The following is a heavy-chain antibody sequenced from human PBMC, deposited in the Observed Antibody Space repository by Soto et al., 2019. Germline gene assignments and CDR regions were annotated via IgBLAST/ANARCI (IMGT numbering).Heavy chain of an antibody. Sequence: QVQLQESGPGLVKPSGTLSLTCAVSGGSISSSNWWSWVRQPPWTGLEWIGEISHSGSTNYNPSLKSRVTISLDKSKNQLSLKLSSVTAADKAVYYCARVRWMGLDYWGQGTLVTDSS. CDR1: GGSISSSNW. D-gene: IGHD4-17*01. J-gene: IGHJ4*02. V-gene: IGHV4-4*02. CDR2: ISHSGST. CDR3: ARVRWMGLDY.